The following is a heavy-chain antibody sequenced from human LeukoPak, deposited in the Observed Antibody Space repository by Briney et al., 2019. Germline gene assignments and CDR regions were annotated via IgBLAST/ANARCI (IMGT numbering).Heavy chain of an antibody. J-gene: IGHJ6*03. CDR2: IYPGDSDT. D-gene: IGHD6-6*01. V-gene: IGHV5-51*01. CDR1: GYRFTSYW. CDR3: ARLFKYDVAARPVYYDYYMDV. Sequence: GESLKISCKCSGYRFTSYWIGWVRQMPGKGMEWMGIIYPGDSDTRYSPSFQGQVTISADKSISTAYLQWSKLKASDTAMYYCARLFKYDVAARPVYYDYYMDVWGKGTTVTVSS.